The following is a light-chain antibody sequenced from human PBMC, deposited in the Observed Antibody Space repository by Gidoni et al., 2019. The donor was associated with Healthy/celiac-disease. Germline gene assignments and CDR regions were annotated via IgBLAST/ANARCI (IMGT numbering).Light chain of an antibody. CDR2: QDS. J-gene: IGLJ2*01. CDR3: QAWDSSIGV. Sequence: SYELTQPPSVSVSPGQTASITCSGDKLGDKYACWYQQKPGQSPVLVIYQDSKRPSGIPERFSGSNSGNTATLTISGTQAMDEADYYCQAWDSSIGVFGRGTKLTVL. V-gene: IGLV3-1*01. CDR1: KLGDKY.